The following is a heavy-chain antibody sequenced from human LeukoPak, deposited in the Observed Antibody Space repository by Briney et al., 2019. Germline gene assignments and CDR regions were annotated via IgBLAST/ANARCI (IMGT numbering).Heavy chain of an antibody. CDR3: ARKDYYGSGSYDSQPMDV. V-gene: IGHV3-9*01. CDR2: ISWNSGSI. Sequence: GGSLRLSCAASGFTFDDYAMHWVRQAPGKGLEWVSGISWNSGSIGYADSVKGRFTISRDNAKNSLYLQMNSLRAEDTAVYYCARKDYYGSGSYDSQPMDVWGQGTTVTVSS. D-gene: IGHD3-10*01. CDR1: GFTFDDYA. J-gene: IGHJ6*02.